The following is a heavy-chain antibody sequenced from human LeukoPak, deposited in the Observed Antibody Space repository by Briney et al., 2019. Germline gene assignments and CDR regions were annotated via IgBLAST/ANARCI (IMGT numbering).Heavy chain of an antibody. Sequence: PGRSLRLSRAAAESKSSVYAMHSGPQGPGKGLEWVSGISWSCGHLEYADSVRGRFTNSRDNARNLLYLEMDGLRREDTALYYCVRSVVVVAATPTYFDPWGRGTQVIVSS. D-gene: IGHD2-15*01. CDR1: ESKSSVYA. V-gene: IGHV3-9*02. J-gene: IGHJ2*01. CDR3: VRSVVVVAATPTYFDP. CDR2: ISWSCGHL.